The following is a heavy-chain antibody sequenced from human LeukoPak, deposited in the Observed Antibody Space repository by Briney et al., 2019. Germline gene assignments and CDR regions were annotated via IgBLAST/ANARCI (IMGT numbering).Heavy chain of an antibody. D-gene: IGHD2-2*01. CDR2: IYHSGST. CDR1: GGSISSGGYS. CDR3: ARDRCSSTSCYWDY. Sequence: PSETLSLTCAVSGGSISSGGYSWRWIRQPPGKGLEWIGYIYHSGSTYYNPSLKSRVTISVDRSKNQFSLKLSSVTAADTAVYYCARDRCSSTSCYWDYWGQGTLVTVSS. J-gene: IGHJ4*02. V-gene: IGHV4-30-2*01.